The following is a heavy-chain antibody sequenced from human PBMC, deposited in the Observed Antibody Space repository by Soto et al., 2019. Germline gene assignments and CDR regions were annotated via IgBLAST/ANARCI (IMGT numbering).Heavy chain of an antibody. J-gene: IGHJ6*02. CDR1: GYTFTSYG. Sequence: ASVKVSCKASGYTFTSYGISWVRQAPGQGLEWMGWISAYNGNTNYAQKLQGRVTMTTDTSTSTAYMELRSLRSDDTAVYYCATTEIYTKYYYGMDVWGQGTTVTVSS. V-gene: IGHV1-18*04. CDR2: ISAYNGNT. D-gene: IGHD4-4*01. CDR3: ATTEIYTKYYYGMDV.